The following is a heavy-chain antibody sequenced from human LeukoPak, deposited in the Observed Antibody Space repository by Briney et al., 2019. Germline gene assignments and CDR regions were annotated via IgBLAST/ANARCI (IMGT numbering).Heavy chain of an antibody. CDR1: GFTFSSYS. CDR2: ISSSSSTI. V-gene: IGHV3-48*01. Sequence: GGSLRLSCAASGFTFSSYSMSWVRQAPGKGLEWVSYISSSSSTIYYADSVKGRFTISRDNSKNTLYLQMNSLRVEDTAVYYCAKERSGDITAAANYWGQGTLVTVSS. CDR3: AKERSGDITAAANY. J-gene: IGHJ4*02. D-gene: IGHD6-13*01.